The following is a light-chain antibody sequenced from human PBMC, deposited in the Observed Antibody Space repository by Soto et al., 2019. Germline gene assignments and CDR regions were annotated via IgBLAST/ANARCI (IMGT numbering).Light chain of an antibody. J-gene: IGLJ2*01. CDR2: EVT. V-gene: IGLV2-8*01. CDR1: SSDVGGYNF. CDR3: SSYAGTNIVI. Sequence: QSVLTQPPSASGSPGQSVTISCTGTSSDVGGYNFVSWYQQHPGKAPKLIIYEVTQRPSGVPDRFSGSKSGNMASLAVSGLQGEDEADYYCSSYAGTNIVIFGGGTKLTVL.